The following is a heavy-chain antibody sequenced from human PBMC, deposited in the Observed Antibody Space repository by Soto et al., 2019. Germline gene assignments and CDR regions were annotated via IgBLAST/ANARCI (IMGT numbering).Heavy chain of an antibody. CDR3: ARDAPHYGPGSYYGMDV. CDR2: ISAYNGNT. D-gene: IGHD3-10*01. Sequence: GASVKVSCKASGYTFTSYGISWVRQAPGQGLEWMGWISAYNGNTNYAQKLQGRVTMTTDTSTSTAYMELRSLRSDDTAVYYCARDAPHYGPGSYYGMDVWGQGTTVTVSS. J-gene: IGHJ6*02. CDR1: GYTFTSYG. V-gene: IGHV1-18*04.